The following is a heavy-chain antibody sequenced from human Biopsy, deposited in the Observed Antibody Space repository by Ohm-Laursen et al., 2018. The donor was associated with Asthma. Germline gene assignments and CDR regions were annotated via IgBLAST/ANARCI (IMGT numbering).Heavy chain of an antibody. CDR3: AREGVAGTHIED. CDR1: RFTYE. J-gene: IGHJ4*02. D-gene: IGHD6-19*01. V-gene: IGHV3-30-3*01. Sequence: SSLRLSCTALRFTYEMHWVRQAPGKGLEWVAVISYDGSSIYYADSVEGRFTISRDNSKNTLSLQMNSLTAEDTAVYYCAREGVAGTHIEDWGQGTLVTVSS. CDR2: ISYDGSSI.